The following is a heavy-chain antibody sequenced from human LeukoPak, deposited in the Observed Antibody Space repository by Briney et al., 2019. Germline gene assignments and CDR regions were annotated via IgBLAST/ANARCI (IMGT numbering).Heavy chain of an antibody. D-gene: IGHD3-16*02. V-gene: IGHV4-34*01. J-gene: IGHJ4*02. CDR1: GGSFSGYY. Sequence: SSETLSLTCAVYGGSFSGYYWSWIRQPPGKGLEWIGEINHSGSTNYNPSLKSRVTISVDTSKNQFSLKLSSVTAADTAVYYCARGYQSKADYWGQGTLVTVSS. CDR2: INHSGST. CDR3: ARGYQSKADY.